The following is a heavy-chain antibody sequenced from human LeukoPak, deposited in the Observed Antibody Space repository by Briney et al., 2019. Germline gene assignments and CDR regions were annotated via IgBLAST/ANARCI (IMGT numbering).Heavy chain of an antibody. Sequence: GGTLRLSCAASGFTFSSYGMSWVRQAPGKGLEWVSAISGSGGSTYYADSVKGRFTISRDNSKNTLYLQMNSLRAEDTAVYYCAKSPLSMALYYFDYWGQGTLVTVSS. D-gene: IGHD2/OR15-2a*01. CDR1: GFTFSSYG. CDR2: ISGSGGST. J-gene: IGHJ4*02. V-gene: IGHV3-23*01. CDR3: AKSPLSMALYYFDY.